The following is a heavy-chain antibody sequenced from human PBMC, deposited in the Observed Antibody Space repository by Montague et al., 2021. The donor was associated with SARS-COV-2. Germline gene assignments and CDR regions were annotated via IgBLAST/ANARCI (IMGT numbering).Heavy chain of an antibody. J-gene: IGHJ6*02. D-gene: IGHD1-26*01. V-gene: IGHV4-39*07. CDR1: GGSISSSSYY. CDR2: IYYSGST. Sequence: SETLSLTCTVSGGSISSSSYYWGWIRQPPGKGLEWIGSIYYSGSTYYNPSLKSRVTISVDTSKNQFSLKLSSVTAADTAVYYCAGDGSLRFELLLGPRHYYCRMDVWGQGTTVTVSS. CDR3: AGDGSLRFELLLGPRHYYCRMDV.